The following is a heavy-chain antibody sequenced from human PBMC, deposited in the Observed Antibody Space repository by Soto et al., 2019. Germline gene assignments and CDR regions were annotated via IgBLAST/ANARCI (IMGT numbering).Heavy chain of an antibody. J-gene: IGHJ6*02. CDR2: IWYDGSNK. D-gene: IGHD2-2*02. CDR1: GFTFSSYG. V-gene: IGHV3-33*01. CDR3: PRGPIPPPGCGMDV. Sequence: QVQLVESGGGVVQPGRSLRLPCAASGFTFSSYGMHWVRQAPGKGLEWVAVIWYDGSNKYYADSVKGRFTISRDNSKNTLYQQMNSLRAEATAVYYCPRGPIPPPGCGMDVWGQGTTVTVS.